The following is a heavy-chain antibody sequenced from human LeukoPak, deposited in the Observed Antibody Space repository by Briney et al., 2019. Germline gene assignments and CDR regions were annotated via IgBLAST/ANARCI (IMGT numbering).Heavy chain of an antibody. D-gene: IGHD5-24*01. CDR3: AKSGYNRFDY. CDR1: GFTFSSYA. J-gene: IGHJ4*02. Sequence: GGSLRLSCAASGFTFSSYAMSWVRLAPGKGLEWVSAFSGSGGGTYYADSVKGRFTISRDNSKNTLYLQMNSLRAEDTAVYFCAKSGYNRFDYWGQGTLVTVSS. CDR2: FSGSGGGT. V-gene: IGHV3-23*01.